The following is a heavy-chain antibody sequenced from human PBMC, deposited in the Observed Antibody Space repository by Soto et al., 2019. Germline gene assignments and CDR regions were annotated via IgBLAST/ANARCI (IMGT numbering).Heavy chain of an antibody. CDR3: ARETLYYDSSGYPTPLQNWFDP. CDR2: IYYSGST. J-gene: IGHJ5*02. V-gene: IGHV4-59*01. Sequence: SETLSLTCPVSGGTISSYYWSWIRQPPGKGLEWIGYIYYSGSTNYNPSLKSRVTISVDTSKNQFSLKLSSVTAADTAVYYCARETLYYDSSGYPTPLQNWFDPWGQGTLVTVSS. D-gene: IGHD3-22*01. CDR1: GGTISSYY.